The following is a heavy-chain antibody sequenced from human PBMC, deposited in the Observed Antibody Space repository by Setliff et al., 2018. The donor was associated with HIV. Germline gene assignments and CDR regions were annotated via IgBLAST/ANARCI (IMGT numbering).Heavy chain of an antibody. J-gene: IGHJ5*02. D-gene: IGHD6-6*01. CDR3: ARDVVARWGSSSGWFDP. CDR2: IYSGGST. Sequence: PGGSLRLSCAASGFTVSSNYMSWVRQAPGKGLEWVSVIYSGGSTYYADSVKGRFTISRDNSKNTLYLQMNSLRAEDTAVYYCARDVVARWGSSSGWFDPWVQGTLVTVSS. CDR1: GFTVSSNY. V-gene: IGHV3-53*01.